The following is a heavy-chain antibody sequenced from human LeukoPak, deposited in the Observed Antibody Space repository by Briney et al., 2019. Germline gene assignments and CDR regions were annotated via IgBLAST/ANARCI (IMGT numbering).Heavy chain of an antibody. V-gene: IGHV1-2*06. CDR3: ARVYYDSSGYYRIDY. CDR2: INPNSGGT. CDR1: GYTFTGYY. D-gene: IGHD3-22*01. Sequence: ASVKVSCKASGYTFTGYYMHWVRQAPGQGLEWMGQINPNSGGTNYAQKFQGRVTMTRDTSISTAYMELSRLRSDDTAVYYCARVYYDSSGYYRIDYWGQGTLVTVSS. J-gene: IGHJ4*02.